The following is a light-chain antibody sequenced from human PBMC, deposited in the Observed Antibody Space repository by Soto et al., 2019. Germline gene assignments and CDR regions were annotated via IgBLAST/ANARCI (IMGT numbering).Light chain of an antibody. V-gene: IGKV1-39*01. J-gene: IGKJ4*02. CDR2: SES. Sequence: DIGMTHSPASLSASVGDRVTVTCRASQNIDKYLHWYQQKPWKAPNLLIFSESILQSGVPSRFIGSGSGKELTLTISGLQPEDFATYHFQQTYSNSVTFGRGTKVDIX. CDR3: QQTYSNSVT. CDR1: QNIDKY.